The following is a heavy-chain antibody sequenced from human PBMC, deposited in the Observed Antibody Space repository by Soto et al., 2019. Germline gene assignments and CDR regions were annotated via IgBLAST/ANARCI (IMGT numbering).Heavy chain of an antibody. V-gene: IGHV3-23*01. J-gene: IGHJ4*02. CDR1: GFTFSSYA. CDR3: AKAVLGSGTVRSHFDY. D-gene: IGHD3-10*01. Sequence: GGSLRLSCAASGFTFSSYAMSWVRQAPGKGLEWVSAISGSGGSTYYADSVKGRFTISRDNSKNTLYLQMNSLRAEDTAVYYCAKAVLGSGTVRSHFDYWGQGTLVTVSS. CDR2: ISGSGGST.